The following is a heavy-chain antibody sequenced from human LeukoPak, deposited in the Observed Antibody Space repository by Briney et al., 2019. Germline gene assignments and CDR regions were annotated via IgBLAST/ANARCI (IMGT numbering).Heavy chain of an antibody. CDR2: INPSGGST. J-gene: IGHJ3*02. CDR1: GFNFTSYY. CDR3: ARRLAVARIDAFDI. Sequence: APVKVSCKASGFNFTSYYIHWARQAPGQGLEWTGIINPSGGSTSYAQKFQGRVTMTRDTSTSTVYMELSSLRSEDTAVYYCARRLAVARIDAFDIWGQGTMVTVSS. D-gene: IGHD6-19*01. V-gene: IGHV1-46*01.